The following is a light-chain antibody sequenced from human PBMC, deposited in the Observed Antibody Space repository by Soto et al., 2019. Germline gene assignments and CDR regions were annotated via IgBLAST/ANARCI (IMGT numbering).Light chain of an antibody. CDR2: AAS. Sequence: DIQMTQSPSTLSASVGDRVTITCRASQSISGWLAWYQQKPGKAPKLLIYAASTLQAGVPSRFSGSGSGTDFTLTISSLQPEDVAAYYCQKYNSAPLTFGGGTKVEIK. V-gene: IGKV1-27*01. CDR3: QKYNSAPLT. J-gene: IGKJ4*01. CDR1: QSISGW.